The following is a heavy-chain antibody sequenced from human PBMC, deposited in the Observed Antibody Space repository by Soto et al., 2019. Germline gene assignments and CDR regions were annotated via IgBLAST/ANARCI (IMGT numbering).Heavy chain of an antibody. J-gene: IGHJ6*03. Sequence: ASVKVSCKASGYTFTSYDINWVRQATGQGLEGMGWMNTNSGNTGYAQKVQGRVSVTRNTSISTAYMELSGLRSEDTAVYYCARGFKDPNRNYPGGFYYCYLDVGGKGTTVTVSS. CDR1: GYTFTSYD. CDR3: ARGFKDPNRNYPGGFYYCYLDV. D-gene: IGHD1-7*01. V-gene: IGHV1-8*01. CDR2: MNTNSGNT.